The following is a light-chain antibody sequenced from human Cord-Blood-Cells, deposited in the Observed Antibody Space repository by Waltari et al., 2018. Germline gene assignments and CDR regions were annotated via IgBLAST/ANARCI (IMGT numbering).Light chain of an antibody. J-gene: IGKJ1*01. CDR3: QQYNSYSQT. CDR1: QSISSW. CDR2: KAS. Sequence: DIQMTQSPSTLSASVVDRVTTTCRASQSISSWLAWYQQKPGKAPKLLSYKASSLESGVPSRFSGSGSGTEFTLTISSLQPDDFATYYCQQYNSYSQTFGQGTKVEIK. V-gene: IGKV1-5*03.